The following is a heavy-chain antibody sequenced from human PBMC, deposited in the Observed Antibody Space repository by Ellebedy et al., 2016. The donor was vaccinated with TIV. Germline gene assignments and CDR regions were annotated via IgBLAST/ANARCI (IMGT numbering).Heavy chain of an antibody. D-gene: IGHD3-9*01. Sequence: KVSCKASGYSFTSYWIAWVRQMPGKGLEWMGIIYPADSDTRYSPSFQGQVSISADKSINTAYLQWSSLQASDTAMYYCARRAIDYDILTVAYYFDYWGQGTLVSVSS. V-gene: IGHV5-51*01. J-gene: IGHJ4*02. CDR3: ARRAIDYDILTVAYYFDY. CDR2: IYPADSDT. CDR1: GYSFTSYW.